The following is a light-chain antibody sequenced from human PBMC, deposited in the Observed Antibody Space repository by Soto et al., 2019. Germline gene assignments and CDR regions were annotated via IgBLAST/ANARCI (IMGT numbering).Light chain of an antibody. J-gene: IGLJ2*01. CDR1: SSDIGANNF. CDR2: EVT. CDR3: NSYTNTGARV. V-gene: IGLV2-14*01. Sequence: ALTQPASVSGSPGQSITISCTGTSSDIGANNFVSWYQQHPGKAPKVLIYEVTNRPSGISNRFSGSKSGNTASLTISGLRAEDEADYYCNSYTNTGARVFGGGTKLTVL.